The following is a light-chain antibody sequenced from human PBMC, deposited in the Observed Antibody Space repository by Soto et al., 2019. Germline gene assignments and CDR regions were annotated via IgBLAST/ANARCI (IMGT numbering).Light chain of an antibody. J-gene: IGKJ5*01. CDR3: QQRSNWPYSMV. CDR1: QKISSSY. Sequence: EIVLTQSPGTLSFSAGERSTLSCRSRQKISSSYLAWYQQKPGQAPRLLIYDASNRATGIPARFSGSGSGTDFTLTISSLEPEDFAVYYCQQRSNWPYSMVFGQGTRLEI. CDR2: DAS. V-gene: IGKV3D-20*02.